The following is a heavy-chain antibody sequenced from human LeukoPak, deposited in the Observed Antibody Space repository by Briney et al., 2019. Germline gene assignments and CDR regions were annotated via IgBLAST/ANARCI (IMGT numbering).Heavy chain of an antibody. J-gene: IGHJ4*02. V-gene: IGHV3-30*18. CDR3: AKDGGYSYGELNN. Sequence: PGGSLRLSCAASGFTFSSYGMPWVRQAPGKGLEWVAVISYDGSNKYYADSVKGRFTISRDNSKNTLYLQMNSLRAEDTAVYCCAKDGGYSYGELNNWGQGTLVTVSS. CDR2: ISYDGSNK. D-gene: IGHD5-18*01. CDR1: GFTFSSYG.